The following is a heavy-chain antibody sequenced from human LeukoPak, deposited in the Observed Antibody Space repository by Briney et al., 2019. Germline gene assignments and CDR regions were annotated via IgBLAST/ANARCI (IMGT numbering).Heavy chain of an antibody. CDR1: GFTVSSNY. CDR2: IYSGGST. V-gene: IGHV3-66*01. J-gene: IGHJ4*02. D-gene: IGHD6-19*01. CDR3: ARDRWYTSGWSYFDY. Sequence: PGGSLRLSCAASGFTVSSNYMSWVRRAPGKGLEWVSVIYSGGSTYYADSVKGRFTISRDNSKNTLYLQMNSLRAEDTAVCYCARDRWYTSGWSYFDYWGQGTLVTVSS.